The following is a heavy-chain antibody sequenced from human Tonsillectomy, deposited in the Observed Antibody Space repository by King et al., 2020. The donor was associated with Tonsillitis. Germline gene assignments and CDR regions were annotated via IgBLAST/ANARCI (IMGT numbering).Heavy chain of an antibody. Sequence: QLVQSGGGLVQPGGSLRLSCAASGFTFSSYAMSWVRQAPGKGLEWVTAISGSGGSTYYADSVKGRFTISRDNSKNTLYLQMNSLRAEDTAVYYCAKGGRGNIVVVVAATVYYGMDVWGQGTTVTVSS. CDR2: ISGSGGST. D-gene: IGHD2-15*01. CDR3: AKGGRGNIVVVVAATVYYGMDV. J-gene: IGHJ6*02. CDR1: GFTFSSYA. V-gene: IGHV3-23*04.